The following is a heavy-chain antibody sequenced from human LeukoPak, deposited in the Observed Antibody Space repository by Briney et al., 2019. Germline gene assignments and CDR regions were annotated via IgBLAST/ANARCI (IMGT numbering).Heavy chain of an antibody. V-gene: IGHV3-23*01. J-gene: IGHJ4*02. D-gene: IGHD2-2*01. Sequence: GGSLRLSCAASGFTFSSYAMSWVRQAPGKGLEWVSTFSGSSDNTYYADSVKGRFTISRDNSKNTLYLQMNSLRADDTAVYSCTRVVCSSTSSIYFDYWGQGTLVTVSS. CDR1: GFTFSSYA. CDR2: FSGSSDNT. CDR3: TRVVCSSTSSIYFDY.